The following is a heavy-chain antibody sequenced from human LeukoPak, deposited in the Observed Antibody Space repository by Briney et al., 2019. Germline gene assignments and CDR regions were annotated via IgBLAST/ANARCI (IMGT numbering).Heavy chain of an antibody. V-gene: IGHV3-23*01. CDR3: AKTFTVVTSHDAFDI. J-gene: IGHJ3*02. CDR2: IGGSGATT. Sequence: GGSLRLSCAASGFSFSAYGMNWVRQAPGKGLEWVSAIGGSGATTYYADSVRGRFTISRDNSKNTMYLQMSSLRAEDTAVYYCAKTFTVVTSHDAFDIWGQGTMVTVSS. D-gene: IGHD4-23*01. CDR1: GFSFSAYG.